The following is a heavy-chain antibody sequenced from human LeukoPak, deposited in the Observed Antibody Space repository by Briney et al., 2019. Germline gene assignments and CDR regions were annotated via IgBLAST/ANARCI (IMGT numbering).Heavy chain of an antibody. CDR3: AKDLRRGIQLWLDY. Sequence: PGGSLRLSCAASGFTFSSYAMSWVRQAPGKGLEWVSAISGSGGSTYYADSVKGRLTISRDNSKNTLYLQMNSLRAEDTAVHYCAKDLRRGIQLWLDYWGQGTLVTVSS. D-gene: IGHD5-18*01. CDR1: GFTFSSYA. J-gene: IGHJ4*02. CDR2: ISGSGGST. V-gene: IGHV3-23*01.